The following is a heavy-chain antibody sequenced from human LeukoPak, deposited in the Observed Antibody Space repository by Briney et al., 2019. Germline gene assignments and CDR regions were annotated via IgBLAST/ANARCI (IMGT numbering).Heavy chain of an antibody. J-gene: IGHJ6*03. V-gene: IGHV4-34*01. Sequence: SETLSLTCAVSGGSFSAYYWSWIRQPPGMGLEWIGEINHSGSTNYNPSLKSRVTISVDTSKNQFSLKLSSVAAADTAVYYCARSRGSGSYYRLRDYYYMDVWGKGTTVTVSS. CDR2: INHSGST. CDR1: GGSFSAYY. CDR3: ARSRGSGSYYRLRDYYYMDV. D-gene: IGHD3-10*01.